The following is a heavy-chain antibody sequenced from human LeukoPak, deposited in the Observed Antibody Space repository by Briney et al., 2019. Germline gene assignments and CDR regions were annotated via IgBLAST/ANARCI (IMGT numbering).Heavy chain of an antibody. CDR2: IRYDGSNK. J-gene: IGHJ3*02. Sequence: GGSLRLSCAASGFTFSSYGMHWVRQAPGKGLEWVAFIRYDGSNKYYADSVKGRFTISRDNSKNTLYLQMNSLRAEDTAVYYCAKIRSNLGYCNSTSCRGDAFDIWGQGTMVTVSS. D-gene: IGHD2-2*01. V-gene: IGHV3-30*02. CDR1: GFTFSSYG. CDR3: AKIRSNLGYCNSTSCRGDAFDI.